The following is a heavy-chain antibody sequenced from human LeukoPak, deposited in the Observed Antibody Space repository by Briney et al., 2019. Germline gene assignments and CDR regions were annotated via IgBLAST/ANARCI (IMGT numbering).Heavy chain of an antibody. D-gene: IGHD6-13*01. CDR1: GGSFSIYY. CDR3: ARVLAAAGNNWFDP. Sequence: SETLSLTCTVSGGSFSIYYWSWIRQPAGKGLEWIGRIYTSGNTYYNPSLKSRVTISVDTSKNQFSLKLSSVTAADTAVYYCARVLAAAGNNWFDPWGQGTLVTVSS. V-gene: IGHV4-4*07. J-gene: IGHJ5*02. CDR2: IYTSGNT.